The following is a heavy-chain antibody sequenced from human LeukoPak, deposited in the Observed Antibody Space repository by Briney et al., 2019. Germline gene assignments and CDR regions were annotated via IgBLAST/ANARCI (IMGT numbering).Heavy chain of an antibody. Sequence: SVKVSCKASGGTFSSYAISWVRQAPGQGLEWMGGIIPIFGTANYAQKFQGRVTITTDESTSTAYMELSSLRSEDTAVYYCARAQNYYGSGTAEYFQHWGQGTLVTVSS. CDR2: IIPIFGTA. CDR3: ARAQNYYGSGTAEYFQH. CDR1: GGTFSSYA. D-gene: IGHD3-10*01. V-gene: IGHV1-69*05. J-gene: IGHJ1*01.